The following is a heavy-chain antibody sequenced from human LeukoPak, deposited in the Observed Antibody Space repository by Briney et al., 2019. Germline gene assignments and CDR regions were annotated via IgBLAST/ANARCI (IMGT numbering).Heavy chain of an antibody. V-gene: IGHV4-59*01. D-gene: IGHD3-22*01. CDR2: IYYSGST. CDR3: ARGIPDYYDSSGPTLDY. Sequence: SETLSLTCTVSGGSISSYYWSWIRQPPRKGLEWIGYIYYSGSTNYNPSLKSRVTISVDTSKNQFSLKLSSVTAADTAVYYCARGIPDYYDSSGPTLDYWGQGTLVTVSS. J-gene: IGHJ4*02. CDR1: GGSISSYY.